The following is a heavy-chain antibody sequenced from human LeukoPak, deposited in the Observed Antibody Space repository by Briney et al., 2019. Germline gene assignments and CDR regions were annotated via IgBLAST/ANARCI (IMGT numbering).Heavy chain of an antibody. CDR1: GFTFSSYE. J-gene: IGHJ4*02. V-gene: IGHV3-48*03. Sequence: RGSLRLSCAASGFTFSSYEMNWVRQAPGKGLEWVSYISSSGSTIYYADSVKGRFTISRDNAKNSLYLQMNSLRAEDTAVYYCAREAKMRVGAPLYWGQGTLVTVSP. CDR3: AREAKMRVGAPLY. CDR2: ISSSGSTI. D-gene: IGHD1-26*01.